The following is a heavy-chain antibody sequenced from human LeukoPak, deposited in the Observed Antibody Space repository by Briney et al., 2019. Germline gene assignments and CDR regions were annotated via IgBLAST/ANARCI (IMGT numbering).Heavy chain of an antibody. CDR3: ASVSAVALLPDQFDY. CDR2: ISSSSSYI. J-gene: IGHJ4*02. V-gene: IGHV3-21*01. Sequence: PGGSLRLSCAASGFTFSSYSMNWVRQAPGKGLEWVSSISSSSSYIYYADSVKGRFTISRNNAKNSLYLQMNSLRAEDTAVYYCASVSAVALLPDQFDYWGQGTLVTVSS. D-gene: IGHD3-9*01. CDR1: GFTFSSYS.